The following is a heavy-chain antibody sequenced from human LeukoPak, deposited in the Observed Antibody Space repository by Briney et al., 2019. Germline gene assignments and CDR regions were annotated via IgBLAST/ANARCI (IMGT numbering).Heavy chain of an antibody. D-gene: IGHD5-24*01. CDR1: GYTFTGYY. CDR2: INPNSGGT. Sequence: GASVKVSCKASGYTFTGYYMHWVRQAPGQGLEWMGRINPNSGGTNYAQKFQGRVTMTRDTSISTAYMELSRLRSDDTAVYYCAGSRDGYSLVALNYYYYMDVWGKGTTVTVSS. J-gene: IGHJ6*03. V-gene: IGHV1-2*06. CDR3: AGSRDGYSLVALNYYYYMDV.